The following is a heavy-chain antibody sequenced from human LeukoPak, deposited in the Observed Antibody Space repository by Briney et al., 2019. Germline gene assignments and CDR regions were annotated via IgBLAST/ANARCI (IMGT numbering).Heavy chain of an antibody. CDR3: ARGTLYYGSESYDY. CDR2: IKQDGSEK. Sequence: PGGSLRLSCAASRFTFSSYAMHWVRQAPGRGLEWVANIKQDGSEKYYVDSVKGRFTISRDNAKNSLYLQMKSLRAEDTAVYYCARGTLYYGSESYDYWGQGTLVAVSS. V-gene: IGHV3-7*01. CDR1: RFTFSSYA. J-gene: IGHJ4*02. D-gene: IGHD3-10*01.